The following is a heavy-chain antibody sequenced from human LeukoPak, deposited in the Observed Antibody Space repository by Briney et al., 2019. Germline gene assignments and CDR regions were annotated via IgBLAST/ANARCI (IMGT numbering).Heavy chain of an antibody. Sequence: GGSLRLSCAASGFTFSSYSMNWVRQAPGKGLEWVSSISTSSIYIYYADSVKGRFTISRDNAKNSLYLQMNSLRAEDTAVYYCAKSRRDSSGYGYFDYWGQGTLVTVSS. CDR2: ISTSSIYI. CDR1: GFTFSSYS. J-gene: IGHJ4*02. CDR3: AKSRRDSSGYGYFDY. V-gene: IGHV3-21*04. D-gene: IGHD3-22*01.